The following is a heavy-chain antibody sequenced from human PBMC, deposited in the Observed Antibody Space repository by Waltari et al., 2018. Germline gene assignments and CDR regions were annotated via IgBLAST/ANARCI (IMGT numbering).Heavy chain of an antibody. CDR3: ARDRWGESHGYGY. CDR1: GYTFTVYY. J-gene: IGHJ4*02. V-gene: IGHV1-2*02. D-gene: IGHD7-27*01. CDR2: INPNNGDT. Sequence: QVQLVQSGVELKKPGASVMVSCKASGYTFTVYYLHWIRQAPGQGPEWMGWINPNNGDTHYAQKFQGRVTMTRDTSINTAYLEVTSDDTAVYFCARDRWGESHGYGYWGRGTLVTVSS.